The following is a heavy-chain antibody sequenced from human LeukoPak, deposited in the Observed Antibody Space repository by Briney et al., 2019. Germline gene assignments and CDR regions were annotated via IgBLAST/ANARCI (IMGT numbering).Heavy chain of an antibody. CDR2: IYHSGST. J-gene: IGHJ5*02. CDR1: GYSISSGCY. Sequence: PSETLSLTCAVPGYSISSGCYWGWIRQPPGKGLEWIGRIYHSGSTYYNPSLKSRVTISVDTSKNQFSLKLSSVTAADTAVYYCARHTYCSGGSCYFDPWGQGTLVTVSS. D-gene: IGHD2-15*01. V-gene: IGHV4-38-2*01. CDR3: ARHTYCSGGSCYFDP.